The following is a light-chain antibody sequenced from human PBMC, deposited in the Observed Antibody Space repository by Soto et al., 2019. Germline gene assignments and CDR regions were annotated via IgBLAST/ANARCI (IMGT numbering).Light chain of an antibody. CDR2: GAS. CDR1: QSVSSSY. CDR3: QQYGSPTWT. V-gene: IGKV3-20*01. Sequence: EIVFTQSPGTLSLSPGERATLSCRASQSVSSSYLAWYQQKPGQAPRLLIYGASSRATGIPDRFSGSGSGTDFTLTISRLEPEDFAVYYCQQYGSPTWTFGQGTKVDI. J-gene: IGKJ1*01.